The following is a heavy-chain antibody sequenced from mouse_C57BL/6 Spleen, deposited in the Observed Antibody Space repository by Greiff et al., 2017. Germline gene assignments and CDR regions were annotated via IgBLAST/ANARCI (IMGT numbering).Heavy chain of an antibody. Sequence: VQLKESGPELVKPGASVKISCKASGYSFTDYNMNWVKQSNGKSLEWIGVINPNYGTTSYNQKLKGKATLTVDQSSSTAYMQLNSLTSEDSAVYYCARYGSSYEDAMDYWGQGTSVTVSS. CDR1: GYSFTDYN. CDR2: INPNYGTT. CDR3: ARYGSSYEDAMDY. J-gene: IGHJ4*01. D-gene: IGHD1-1*01. V-gene: IGHV1-39*01.